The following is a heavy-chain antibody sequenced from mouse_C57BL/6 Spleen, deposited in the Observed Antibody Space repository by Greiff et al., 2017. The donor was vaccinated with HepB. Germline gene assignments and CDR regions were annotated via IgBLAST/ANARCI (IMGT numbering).Heavy chain of an antibody. V-gene: IGHV3-6*01. J-gene: IGHJ4*01. D-gene: IGHD2-5*01. Sequence: EVKLQESGPGLVKPSQSLSLTCSVTGYSITSGYYWNWIRQFPGNKLEWMGYISYDGSNNYNPSLKNRISITRDTSKNQFFLKLNSVTTEDTATYYCARGGYSNYPYYYAMDYWGQGTSVTVSS. CDR3: ARGGYSNYPYYYAMDY. CDR1: GYSITSGYY. CDR2: ISYDGSN.